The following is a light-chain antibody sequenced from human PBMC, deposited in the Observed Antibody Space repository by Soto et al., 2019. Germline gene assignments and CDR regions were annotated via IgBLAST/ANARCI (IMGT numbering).Light chain of an antibody. Sequence: QSALTQPASVSGSPGQSITISCTGTSSDVGGYNYVSWYQQHPGKAPKLMIFDVSYRPSGVSNRFSGSKSGNTASLTISGLQAEDEADYCCSSYTSSSTLYVFGTGTKLTVL. V-gene: IGLV2-14*01. CDR3: SSYTSSSTLYV. CDR1: SSDVGGYNY. J-gene: IGLJ1*01. CDR2: DVS.